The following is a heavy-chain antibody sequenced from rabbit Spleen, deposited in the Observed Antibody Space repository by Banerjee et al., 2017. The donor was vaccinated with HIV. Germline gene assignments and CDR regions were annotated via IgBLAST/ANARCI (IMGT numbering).Heavy chain of an antibody. J-gene: IGHJ6*01. CDR1: GVSFSFSSY. CDR2: VDTGSSYFT. Sequence: QSLEESGGDLVKPGASLTLTCTASGVSFSFSSYMCWVRQAPGKGLEWIACVDTGSSYFTYFATWAKGRFTISKASSTTVTLQMTRLTAADTATYFCARDSGSSFSSYGMDLWGPGTLVTVS. V-gene: IGHV1S40*01. CDR3: ARDSGSSFSSYGMDL. D-gene: IGHD8-1*01.